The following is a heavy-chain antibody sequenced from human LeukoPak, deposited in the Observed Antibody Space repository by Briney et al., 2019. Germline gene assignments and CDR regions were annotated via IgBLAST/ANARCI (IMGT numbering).Heavy chain of an antibody. CDR2: ISGSGGST. CDR1: GFTFSSYA. D-gene: IGHD1-26*01. CDR3: ARDIGPYSGSYLAAFDI. V-gene: IGHV3-23*01. J-gene: IGHJ3*02. Sequence: PGGSLRPPCAASGFTFSSYAMSWVRQAPGKGLEWVSAISGSGGSTYYADSVKGRFTISRDNAKNSLYLQMNSLRAEDTAVYYCARDIGPYSGSYLAAFDIWGQGTMVTVSS.